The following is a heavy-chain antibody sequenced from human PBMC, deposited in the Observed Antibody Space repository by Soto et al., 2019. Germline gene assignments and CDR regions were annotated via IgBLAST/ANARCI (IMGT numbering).Heavy chain of an antibody. CDR1: GGSISSSSYY. V-gene: IGHV4-39*07. CDR2: IYYSGST. Sequence: PSETLSLTCTVSGGSISSSSYYWGWIRQPPGKGLEWIGSIYYSGSTNYNPSLKSRVTISVDTSKNQFSLKLSSVTAADTAVYYCARGIAAAGRYWFDPWGQGTLVTVSS. D-gene: IGHD6-13*01. J-gene: IGHJ5*02. CDR3: ARGIAAAGRYWFDP.